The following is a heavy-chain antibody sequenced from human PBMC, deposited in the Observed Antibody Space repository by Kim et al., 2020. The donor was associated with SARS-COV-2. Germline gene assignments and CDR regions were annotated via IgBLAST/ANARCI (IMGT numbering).Heavy chain of an antibody. CDR3: ARLSTSSGYFSNYFDY. CDR2: INHSGST. D-gene: IGHD3-22*01. Sequence: SETLSLTCAVYGGSFSGYYWSWIRQPPGKGLEWIGEINHSGSTNYNTSLKSRVTISVDTSKNQFSLKLSSVTAADTAVYYCARLSTSSGYFSNYFDYWGQGTLVTVSS. J-gene: IGHJ4*02. V-gene: IGHV4-34*01. CDR1: GGSFSGYY.